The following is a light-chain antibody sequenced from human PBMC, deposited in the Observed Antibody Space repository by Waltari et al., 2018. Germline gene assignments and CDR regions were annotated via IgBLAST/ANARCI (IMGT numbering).Light chain of an antibody. Sequence: EIVLTQSHGSLSSSPGERVTRSCMASQRVSRALAWYQQEPGQAPMLLIFGASNSSTGIPDMFSGSGSETDFSLTISRLEPEDFAVYYCQHYVRLPATFGRGTKVEIK. CDR2: GAS. CDR3: QHYVRLPAT. CDR1: QRVSRA. J-gene: IGKJ1*01. V-gene: IGKV3-20*01.